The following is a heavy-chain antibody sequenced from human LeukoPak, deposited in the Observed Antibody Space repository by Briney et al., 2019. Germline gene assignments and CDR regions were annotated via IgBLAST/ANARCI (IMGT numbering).Heavy chain of an antibody. CDR2: ILYDGSNK. D-gene: IGHD3-10*01. J-gene: IGHJ4*02. Sequence: GGSLRLSCAASGFTFSSYAMHWVRQAPGKVLKWGVVILYDGSNKYYADSVKGRFTISRDNSPHTLYLQMNSLRPADTAVHYCARDRAPYGQYGYDYWGQGTLVTVSS. CDR3: ARDRAPYGQYGYDY. V-gene: IGHV3-30*01. CDR1: GFTFSSYA.